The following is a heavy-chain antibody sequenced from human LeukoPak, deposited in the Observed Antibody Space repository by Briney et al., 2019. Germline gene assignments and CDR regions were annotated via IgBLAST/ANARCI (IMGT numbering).Heavy chain of an antibody. CDR2: IKQDGTEK. D-gene: IGHD3-22*01. Sequence: PGGSLRLSCAASGFTFTTYWMSWVRQPPGKGLEWVANIKQDGTEKYYVDSVKGRFSISRDNAKNSLYLQMNSLRAEDTAVYYCARDHHRRLYDSQARDTFDIWGQGTMVTVSS. J-gene: IGHJ3*02. CDR3: ARDHHRRLYDSQARDTFDI. V-gene: IGHV3-7*01. CDR1: GFTFTTYW.